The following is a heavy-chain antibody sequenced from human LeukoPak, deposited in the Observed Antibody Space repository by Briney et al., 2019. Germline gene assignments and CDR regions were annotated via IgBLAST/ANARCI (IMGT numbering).Heavy chain of an antibody. V-gene: IGHV4-39*01. CDR3: ARHFPNYYGSGSYLTPYMDV. J-gene: IGHJ6*03. CDR1: GGSFSGYY. D-gene: IGHD3-10*01. CDR2: IYYSGST. Sequence: SETLSLTCAVYGGSFSGYYWSWIHQPPGKGLEWIGSIYYSGSTYYNPSLKSRVTISVDTSKNQFSLKLSSVTAADTAVYYCARHFPNYYGSGSYLTPYMDVWGKGTTVTISS.